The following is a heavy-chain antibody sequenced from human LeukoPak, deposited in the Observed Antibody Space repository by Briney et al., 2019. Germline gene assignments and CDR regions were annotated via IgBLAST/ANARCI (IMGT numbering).Heavy chain of an antibody. Sequence: GGSLRLSCAASGFTFRSYAMSWVRQAPGKGLEWVSGISESGGSTYYADSVKGRISISRDNSKNTLYLQMNSLRAEDTAIYYCAKRYCSSAICSYFDYWGQGTLVTVSS. CDR3: AKRYCSSAICSYFDY. V-gene: IGHV3-23*01. CDR1: GFTFRSYA. D-gene: IGHD2-2*01. CDR2: ISESGGST. J-gene: IGHJ4*02.